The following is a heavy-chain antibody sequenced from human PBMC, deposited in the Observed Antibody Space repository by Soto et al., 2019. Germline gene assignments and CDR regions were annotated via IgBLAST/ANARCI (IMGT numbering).Heavy chain of an antibody. CDR3: AREGIAARPLDAFDI. D-gene: IGHD6-6*01. CDR2: ISSSGSTI. J-gene: IGHJ3*02. Sequence: SLRLSCAASGFTFSSYEMNWVRQAPGKGLEWVSYISSSGSTIYYADSVKGRFTISRDNAKNSLYLQMNSLRAEDTAVYYCAREGIAARPLDAFDIWGQGTMVTVSS. CDR1: GFTFSSYE. V-gene: IGHV3-48*03.